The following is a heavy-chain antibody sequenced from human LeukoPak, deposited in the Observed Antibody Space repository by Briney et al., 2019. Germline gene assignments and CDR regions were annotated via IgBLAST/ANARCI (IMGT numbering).Heavy chain of an antibody. CDR2: ISSSSSYI. J-gene: IGHJ5*02. V-gene: IGHV3-21*01. Sequence: GGSLRLSCAASGFTFSSYSMNWVRQAPGKGLEWVSSISSSSSYIYYADSVKGRSTISRDNAKNSLYLQMNSLRAEDTAVYYCARAPGYSSSWYDWFDPWGQGTLVTVSS. CDR1: GFTFSSYS. CDR3: ARAPGYSSSWYDWFDP. D-gene: IGHD6-13*01.